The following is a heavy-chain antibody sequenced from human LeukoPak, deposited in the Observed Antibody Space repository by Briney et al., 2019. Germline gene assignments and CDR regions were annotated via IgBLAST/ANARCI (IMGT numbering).Heavy chain of an antibody. V-gene: IGHV3-48*03. CDR3: ARNDYGDLQPEY. J-gene: IGHJ4*02. Sequence: KSGGSLRLSCAASGFAFSSYEMNWVRQAPGEGAEWFSYISGGRDTMYYADSVKGRFTSSRDNAKNSLYLQMNSLRAEDTAVYYCARNDYGDLQPEYWGQGTLVTVSS. CDR2: ISGGRDTM. CDR1: GFAFSSYE. D-gene: IGHD4/OR15-4a*01.